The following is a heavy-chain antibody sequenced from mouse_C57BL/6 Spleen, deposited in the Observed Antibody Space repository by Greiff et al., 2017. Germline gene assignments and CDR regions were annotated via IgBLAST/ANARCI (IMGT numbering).Heavy chain of an antibody. J-gene: IGHJ2*01. V-gene: IGHV14-4*01. CDR3: TTWGGIFDY. CDR2: IDPENGDT. Sequence: EVQLQQSGAELVRPGASVKLSCTASGFNIKDAYMHWVKQRPEQGLEWIGWIDPENGDTEYASKFQGKATITADTSSNTAYLQLSSLTSEDTAVYYCTTWGGIFDYWGQGTTLTVSS. CDR1: GFNIKDAY.